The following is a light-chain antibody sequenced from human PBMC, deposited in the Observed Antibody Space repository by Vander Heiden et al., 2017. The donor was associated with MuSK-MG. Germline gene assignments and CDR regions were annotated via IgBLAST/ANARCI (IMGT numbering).Light chain of an antibody. J-gene: IGKJ3*01. CDR3: QQTYSPLLT. CDR1: QNIRRD. CDR2: AAS. V-gene: IGKV1-39*01. Sequence: DIQMTQSPSSLSASVGDRVTITCRASQNIRRDLNWYQQKPGKVPKILISAASNLQGGVPSRFSGSGSGTDFTLTISSLQPEDFATYYCQQTYSPLLTFGHGTKVDVK.